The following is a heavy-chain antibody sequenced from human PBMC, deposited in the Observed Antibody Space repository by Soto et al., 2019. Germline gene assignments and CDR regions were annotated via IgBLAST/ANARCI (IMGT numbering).Heavy chain of an antibody. CDR3: ARLGYDSSGSTDY. J-gene: IGHJ4*02. CDR2: IYYSGST. Sequence: SETLSLTCTVSGGSISSYYWGWIRQPPGKGLEWIGSIYYSGSTYYNPSLKSRVTISVDTSKNQFSLKLSSVTAADTAVYYCARLGYDSSGSTDYWGQGTLVTVSS. V-gene: IGHV4-39*01. CDR1: GGSISSYY. D-gene: IGHD3-22*01.